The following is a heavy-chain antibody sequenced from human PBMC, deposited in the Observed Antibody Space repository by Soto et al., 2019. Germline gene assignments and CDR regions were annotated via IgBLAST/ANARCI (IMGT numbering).Heavy chain of an antibody. CDR1: GFAVSSKY. V-gene: IGHV3-53*01. CDR3: VQTTGWPGFDF. J-gene: IGHJ4*02. D-gene: IGHD6-19*01. CDR2: IYGGGTT. Sequence: EVQLVESGGGLIQPGGSLRLSCAASGFAVSSKYMTWVRQAPGKGLEWVSVIYGGGTTYYADSVKGRFTISRDTSKNTLYLQTHSLIAEETAVYYCVQTTGWPGFDFWGQGTLVTVSS.